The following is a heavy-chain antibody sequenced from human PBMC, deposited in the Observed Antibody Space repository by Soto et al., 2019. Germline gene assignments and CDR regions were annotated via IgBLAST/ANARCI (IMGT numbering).Heavy chain of an antibody. CDR2: IYHSGST. V-gene: IGHV4-38-2*01. D-gene: IGHD6-13*01. J-gene: IGHJ6*02. Sequence: SETLSLTCAVSGYSISSGYYWGWIRQSPGKGLEWIGSIYHSGSTYYNPSLKCRVIISVDTSKNQFSLKLSSVTAADTAVYYCARLAPIAAADGMDVWGQGTTVTVSS. CDR3: ARLAPIAAADGMDV. CDR1: GYSISSGYY.